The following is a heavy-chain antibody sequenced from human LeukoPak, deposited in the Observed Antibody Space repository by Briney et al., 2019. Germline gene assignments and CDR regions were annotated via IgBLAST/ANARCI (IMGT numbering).Heavy chain of an antibody. V-gene: IGHV3-30*04. CDR3: AKNFRPIVVVTGLDY. CDR1: GFTFSSYA. D-gene: IGHD2-21*02. J-gene: IGHJ4*02. Sequence: QPGRSLRLSCAASGFTFSSYAMHWVRQAPGKGLEWVAVISYDGSNKYYADSVKGRFTISRDNSKNTLYLQMNSLRAEDTAVYYCAKNFRPIVVVTGLDYWGQGTLVTVSS. CDR2: ISYDGSNK.